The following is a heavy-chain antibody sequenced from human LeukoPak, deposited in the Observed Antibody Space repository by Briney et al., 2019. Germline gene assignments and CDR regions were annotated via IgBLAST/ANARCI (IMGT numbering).Heavy chain of an antibody. CDR2: ISWDGGST. Sequence: GGSLRLSCAASGFTFDDYTMHWVRQAPGKGLEWVSLISWDGGSTYYADSVKGRFTISRDNSKNTLYLQMNSLRAEDTAVYYCAKDLIYGSSWSTFDPWGQGTLVTVSS. J-gene: IGHJ5*02. V-gene: IGHV3-43*01. CDR1: GFTFDDYT. D-gene: IGHD6-13*01. CDR3: AKDLIYGSSWSTFDP.